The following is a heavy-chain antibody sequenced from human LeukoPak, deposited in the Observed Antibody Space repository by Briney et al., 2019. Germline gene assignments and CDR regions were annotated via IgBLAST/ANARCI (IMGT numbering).Heavy chain of an antibody. CDR3: ARNQRRLDY. V-gene: IGHV3-7*01. CDR1: GFTFSTYW. Sequence: GGSLRLSCAASGFTFSTYWMSWVRQAPGKGLELVANIKQDGSEKYYVDSVKGRFTISRDNAKNSLYLQVNSLRAEDTAVYYCARNQRRLDYWGQGTLVTVFS. J-gene: IGHJ4*02. D-gene: IGHD1-14*01. CDR2: IKQDGSEK.